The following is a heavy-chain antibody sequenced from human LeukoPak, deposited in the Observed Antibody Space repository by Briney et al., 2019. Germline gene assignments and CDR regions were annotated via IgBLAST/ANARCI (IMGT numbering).Heavy chain of an antibody. J-gene: IGHJ4*02. V-gene: IGHV4-31*03. CDR1: GGSISSGGYY. D-gene: IGHD2-15*01. CDR2: IYYSGST. CDR3: ARDQCGGSCYFDY. Sequence: SETLSLTCTVSGGSISSGGYYWSWIRQHPGKGLEWIGYIYYSGSTYYNPFLKSRVTISVDTSKNQFSLKLSSVTAADTAVYYCARDQCGGSCYFDYWGQGTLVTVSS.